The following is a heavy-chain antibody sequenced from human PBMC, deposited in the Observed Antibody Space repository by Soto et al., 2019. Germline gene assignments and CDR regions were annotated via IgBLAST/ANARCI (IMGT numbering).Heavy chain of an antibody. J-gene: IGHJ4*02. V-gene: IGHV3-33*01. CDR1: XFPFSNHG. Sequence: SLRLSCAASXFPFSNHGMHWVRQAPGKGLEWLTVIRYDGVTRFYADSVKGRFTISRDISEITVFLQMNSLRAEDTAVYYCGRESSSGRRDRIDNWGQGTLVTVSS. D-gene: IGHD6-19*01. CDR3: GRESSSGRRDRIDN. CDR2: IRYDGVTR.